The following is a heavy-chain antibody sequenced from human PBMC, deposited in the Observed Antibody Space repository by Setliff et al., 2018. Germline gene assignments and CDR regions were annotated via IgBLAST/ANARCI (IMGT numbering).Heavy chain of an antibody. CDR3: ARDSAVAGLIDY. V-gene: IGHV4-39*07. J-gene: IGHJ4*02. CDR2: IYYSGST. D-gene: IGHD6-19*01. Sequence: SETLSLTCTVSGGSISSSSYYWGWIRQPPGKGLEWIGSIYYSGSTYYNPSLKSRVTISVDTSKNQFSLKLSSVTAADTAVYYCARDSAVAGLIDYWGQGTLVTVSS. CDR1: GGSISSSSYY.